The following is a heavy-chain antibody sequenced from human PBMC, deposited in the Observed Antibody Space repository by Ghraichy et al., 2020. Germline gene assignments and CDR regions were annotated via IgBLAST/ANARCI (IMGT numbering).Heavy chain of an antibody. Sequence: LTCAASGFTFSSYAMSWVRQAPGKGLEWVSAISGSGGSTYYADSVKGRFTISRDNSKNTLYLQMNSLRAEDTAVYYCAKGALHYDSSGYDAFDIWGQGTMVTVSS. CDR1: GFTFSSYA. J-gene: IGHJ3*02. D-gene: IGHD3-22*01. V-gene: IGHV3-23*01. CDR3: AKGALHYDSSGYDAFDI. CDR2: ISGSGGST.